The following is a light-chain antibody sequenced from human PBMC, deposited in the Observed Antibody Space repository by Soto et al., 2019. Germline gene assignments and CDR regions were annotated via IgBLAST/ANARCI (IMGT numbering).Light chain of an antibody. V-gene: IGLV7-46*01. Sequence: AVVTQEPSLTVSPGGTVTLTCGSSTGAVTSGHYPYWFQQKPGQAPRTLIYDTSNKHSWTPARFSGSLLGGKAALTLSGAQPEDEAEYHCLLSYSGARGVFGGGTKLTVL. CDR1: TGAVTSGHY. J-gene: IGLJ2*01. CDR3: LLSYSGARGV. CDR2: DTS.